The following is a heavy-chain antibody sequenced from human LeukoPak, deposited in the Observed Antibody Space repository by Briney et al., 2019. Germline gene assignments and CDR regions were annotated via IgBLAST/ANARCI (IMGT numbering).Heavy chain of an antibody. Sequence: GSLRLSCAASGFTFSSYGMHWVRQAPGKGLEWVAVISYDGSNKYYADSVKGRFTISRDNSKNTLYLQMNSLRAEDTAVYYCAKDGMGAATYNYGLFDYWGQGTLVTVSS. J-gene: IGHJ4*02. V-gene: IGHV3-30*18. D-gene: IGHD5-18*01. CDR2: ISYDGSNK. CDR1: GFTFSSYG. CDR3: AKDGMGAATYNYGLFDY.